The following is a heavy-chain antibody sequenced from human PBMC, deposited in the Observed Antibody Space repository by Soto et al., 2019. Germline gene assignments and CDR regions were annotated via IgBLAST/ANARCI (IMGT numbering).Heavy chain of an antibody. CDR1: GFTFSSYS. CDR3: AREGGSLNWFDP. CDR2: ISSSSSTI. Sequence: EVQLVESGGGLVQPGGSLRLSCAASGFTFSSYSMNWARQAPGKGLEWVSYISSSSSTIYYADSVKVRFTISRDNAKNSLYRQMNSLRDEDTAVYYWAREGGSLNWFDPWGQGTLVTVSS. D-gene: IGHD1-26*01. J-gene: IGHJ5*02. V-gene: IGHV3-48*02.